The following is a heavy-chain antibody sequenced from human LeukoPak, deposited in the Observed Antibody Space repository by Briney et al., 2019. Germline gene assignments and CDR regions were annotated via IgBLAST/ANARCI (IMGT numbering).Heavy chain of an antibody. CDR1: GYSISSGYY. CDR2: IYHSGST. V-gene: IGHV4-38-2*02. Sequence: SETLSLTCTVSGYSISSGYYWGWIRQPPGKGLEWIGSIYHSGSTYYNPSLKSRVTISVDTSKNQFSLKLSSVTAADTAVYYCARWRGNYDFWSGYYKNAFDIWGQGTMVTVSS. J-gene: IGHJ3*02. CDR3: ARWRGNYDFWSGYYKNAFDI. D-gene: IGHD3-3*01.